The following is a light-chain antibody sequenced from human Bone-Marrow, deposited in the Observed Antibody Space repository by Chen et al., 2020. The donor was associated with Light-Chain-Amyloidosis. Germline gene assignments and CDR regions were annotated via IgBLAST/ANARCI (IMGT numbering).Light chain of an antibody. J-gene: IGLJ1*01. Sequence: QSALTQPASVSGSPGQSITISCTGTSSDVGGDNHVSWYQQHPDKVPELMIYEVTNRPSWVPDRFSGSKSDNTASLTISGLQTEDEADYFCSSYTITNTLVFGSGTRVTVL. CDR3: SSYTITNTLV. CDR2: EVT. CDR1: SSDVGGDNH. V-gene: IGLV2-14*01.